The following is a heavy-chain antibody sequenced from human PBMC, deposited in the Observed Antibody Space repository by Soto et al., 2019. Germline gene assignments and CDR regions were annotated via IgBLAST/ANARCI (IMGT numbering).Heavy chain of an antibody. CDR2: IYYSGST. D-gene: IGHD3-22*01. CDR1: GGSISSYY. Sequence: SETLSLTCTVSGGSISSYYWSWIRQPPGKGLEWIGYIYYSGSTNYNPSLKSRVTISVDTSKNQFSLKLSSVTAADTAVYYCARDSQRDSNGYYPHYYGMDVWGQGTTVTVSS. J-gene: IGHJ6*02. CDR3: ARDSQRDSNGYYPHYYGMDV. V-gene: IGHV4-59*01.